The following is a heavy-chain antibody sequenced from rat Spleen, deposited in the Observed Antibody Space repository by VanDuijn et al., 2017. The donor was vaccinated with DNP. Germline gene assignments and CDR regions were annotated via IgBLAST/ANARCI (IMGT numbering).Heavy chain of an antibody. V-gene: IGHV2-77*01. CDR1: GFSLTSYG. D-gene: IGHD5-1*01. CDR3: AELGARGA. CDR2: IWVDGST. J-gene: IGHJ2*01. Sequence: QVQMKETGPGLVQTTQTLSVTCTVSGFSLTSYGVHWVRQAPGKGLEWMGIIWVDGSTNYNSDLKSRLSISRDTSKSQVFLTMNSLQTDDTAVYYCAELGARGAWGQGVMVTVSS.